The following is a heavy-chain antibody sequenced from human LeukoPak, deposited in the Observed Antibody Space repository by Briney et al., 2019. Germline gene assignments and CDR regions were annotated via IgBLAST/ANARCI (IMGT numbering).Heavy chain of an antibody. J-gene: IGHJ1*01. CDR1: GGSFSGYY. CDR3: ARGPLYDYVWGSYRSRRYFQH. D-gene: IGHD3-16*02. V-gene: IGHV4-34*01. CDR2: INHSGST. Sequence: SETLSLTCAVYGGSFSGYYWSWIRQPPGKGLEWIGEINHSGSTNYNPSLKSRVTISVDTSKNQFSLKLSSVTAADTAVYYCARGPLYDYVWGSYRSRRYFQHWGQGTLVTVSS.